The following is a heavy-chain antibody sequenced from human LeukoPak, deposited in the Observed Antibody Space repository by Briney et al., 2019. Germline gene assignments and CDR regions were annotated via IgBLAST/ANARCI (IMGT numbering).Heavy chain of an antibody. CDR3: APPQDILTGSFDY. V-gene: IGHV3-30*04. J-gene: IGHJ4*02. Sequence: GGSLRLSCAASGFTLSSCVMHWVRQAPGKGLEGVAIISYDGSNEYYADSVKGRFTISRYNSKNTLYLQMNSLRAEDTAVYYCAPPQDILTGSFDYWGQGTLVTVSS. CDR2: ISYDGSNE. CDR1: GFTLSSCV. D-gene: IGHD3-9*01.